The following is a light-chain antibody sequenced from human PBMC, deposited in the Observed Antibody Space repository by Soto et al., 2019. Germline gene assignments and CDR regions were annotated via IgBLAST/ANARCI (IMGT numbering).Light chain of an antibody. CDR2: KAS. J-gene: IGKJ1*01. Sequence: DIQMTQSPSTLSASVGDRVTITCRASQSISSWLAWYQQKPGKAPKLLIYKASSLESGVPSRFSGSGSGTEFTLTSSRLQPDDFATYYCQQYNTYSTFGQGTKVEI. V-gene: IGKV1-5*03. CDR3: QQYNTYST. CDR1: QSISSW.